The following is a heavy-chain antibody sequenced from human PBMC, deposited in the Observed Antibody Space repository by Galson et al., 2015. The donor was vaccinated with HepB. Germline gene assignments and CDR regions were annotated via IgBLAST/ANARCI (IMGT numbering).Heavy chain of an antibody. CDR1: GFTFDDYA. D-gene: IGHD3-3*01. V-gene: IGHV3-9*01. Sequence: AASGFTFDDYAMHWVRQAPGKGLEWVSGISWNSGSIGYADSVKGRFTISRDNAKNSLYLQMNSLRAEDTALYYCAKDGAFDFWSGYYREYYFDYWGQGTLVTVSS. J-gene: IGHJ4*02. CDR3: AKDGAFDFWSGYYREYYFDY. CDR2: ISWNSGSI.